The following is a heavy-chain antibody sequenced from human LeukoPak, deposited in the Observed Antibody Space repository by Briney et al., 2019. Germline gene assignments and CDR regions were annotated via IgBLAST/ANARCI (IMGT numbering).Heavy chain of an antibody. CDR3: ARHQGLAWTGYYMGY. J-gene: IGHJ4*02. CDR1: GGSISSSSYY. CDR2: IYYSGST. V-gene: IGHV4-39*01. D-gene: IGHD3/OR15-3a*01. Sequence: KPSETLSLTCTVSGGSISSSSYYWGWIRQPPGKGLEWIGSIYYSGSTYYNPSLKSRVTISVDTSKNQFSLKLSSVTAADTAMYYCARHQGLAWTGYYMGYWGQGTLVTVSS.